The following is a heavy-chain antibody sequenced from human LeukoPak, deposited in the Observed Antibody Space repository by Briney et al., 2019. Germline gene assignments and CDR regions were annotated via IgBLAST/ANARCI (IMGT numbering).Heavy chain of an antibody. CDR1: GFTFSGSA. V-gene: IGHV3-73*01. CDR3: TRRLMTTVNDY. J-gene: IGHJ4*02. D-gene: IGHD4-17*01. Sequence: GGSLRLFCAGSGFTFSGSAMHWVRQSPGKGLEWVGRIRSKANDHATAYAASVRGRFTISRDDSENTAYLQMNSLKTEDTAIYYCTRRLMTTVNDYWGQGTLVTVSS. CDR2: IRSKANDHAT.